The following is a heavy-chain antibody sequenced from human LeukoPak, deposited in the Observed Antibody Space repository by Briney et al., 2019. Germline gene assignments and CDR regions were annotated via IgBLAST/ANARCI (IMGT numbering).Heavy chain of an antibody. CDR1: GFTFSDYY. V-gene: IGHV3-11*06. J-gene: IGHJ4*02. D-gene: IGHD2-21*02. CDR3: ARGLVTAIQHFDY. CDR2: IGSSGSYT. Sequence: GSLRLSCAASGFTFSDYYMTWIRQAPGKGLEWLSYIGSSGSYTNYADSVKGRFTISRDNAKNSLYLQMNSLRAEDTAVYYCARGLVTAIQHFDYWGQGTLVTVSS.